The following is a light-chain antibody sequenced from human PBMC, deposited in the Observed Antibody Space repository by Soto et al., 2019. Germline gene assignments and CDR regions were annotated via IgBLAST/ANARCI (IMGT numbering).Light chain of an antibody. V-gene: IGKV1-33*01. CDR3: QKYDNLPLT. CDR2: DAS. J-gene: IGKJ4*01. Sequence: DIQITQFPSSLSVSVGDRVTITCRASQSINSYLYWYQQKPGKANKLLIYDASNLETGVPSRFSGSGSGTDFTFTISSLQPEEIATYYCQKYDNLPLTVGGGNKVDI. CDR1: QSINSY.